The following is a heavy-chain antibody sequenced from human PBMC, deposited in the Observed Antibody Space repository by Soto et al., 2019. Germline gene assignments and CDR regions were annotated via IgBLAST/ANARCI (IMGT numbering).Heavy chain of an antibody. D-gene: IGHD4-17*01. CDR2: IYYSGST. CDR3: ARAAPPDYGDYYYYYGMDV. Sequence: QVQLQESGPGLVKPSQTLSLTCTVSGGSISSGGYYWSWIRQHPGKGLEWIGYIYYSGSTYYNPSLQSRVTISVDTSKNQFSLKLSSVTAADTAVYYCARAAPPDYGDYYYYYGMDVWGQGTTVTVSS. CDR1: GGSISSGGYY. J-gene: IGHJ6*02. V-gene: IGHV4-31*03.